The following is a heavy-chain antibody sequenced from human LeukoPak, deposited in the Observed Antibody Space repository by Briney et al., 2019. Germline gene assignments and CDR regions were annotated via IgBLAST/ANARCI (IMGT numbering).Heavy chain of an antibody. CDR1: GGSISSSSYY. Sequence: PSETLSHTCTVSGGSISSSSYYWGWIRQPPGKGLEWIGSIYYSGSTYYNPSLKSRVTISVDTSKNQFSLKLSSVTAADTAVYYCARDFRRTDYYDFWSGYPKGHIDYWGQGTLVTVSS. CDR2: IYYSGST. V-gene: IGHV4-39*02. CDR3: ARDFRRTDYYDFWSGYPKGHIDY. J-gene: IGHJ4*02. D-gene: IGHD3-3*01.